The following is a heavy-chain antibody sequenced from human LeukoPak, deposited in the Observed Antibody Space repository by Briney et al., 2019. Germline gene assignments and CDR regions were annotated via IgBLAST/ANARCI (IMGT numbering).Heavy chain of an antibody. D-gene: IGHD3-9*01. CDR3: ARDKGGYDILTGYLSPYYGMDV. CDR2: ISSSGSTI. V-gene: IGHV3-11*01. Sequence: GGSLRLSCAASGFTFSDYYMSWIRQAPGKGLEWVSYISSSGSTIYCADSVKGRFTISRDNAKNSLYLQMNSLRAEDTAVYYCARDKGGYDILTGYLSPYYGMDVWGQGTTVTVSS. CDR1: GFTFSDYY. J-gene: IGHJ6*02.